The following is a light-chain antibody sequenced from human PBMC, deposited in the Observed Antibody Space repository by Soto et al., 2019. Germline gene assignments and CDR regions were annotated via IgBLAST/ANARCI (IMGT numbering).Light chain of an antibody. CDR2: KAS. CDR1: QTISSW. V-gene: IGKV1-5*03. CDR3: QQYNDYSWT. Sequence: DIQMTQSPSTLSASVGERVTITCRASQTISSWLAWYQQRPGKAPKLLIYKASNLQSGVPSRFSGSGSGTEFTLTISSLQPDDFAPDYCQQYNDYSWTFGRGTKVEIK. J-gene: IGKJ1*01.